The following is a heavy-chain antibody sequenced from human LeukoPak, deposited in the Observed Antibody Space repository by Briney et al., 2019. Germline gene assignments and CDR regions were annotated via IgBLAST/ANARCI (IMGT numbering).Heavy chain of an antibody. V-gene: IGHV3-30*15. CDR3: AREDYGKALGAFDI. Sequence: GGSLRLSCAASGFTFDSYDMTWVRQAPGKGLEWVAVISFDVSITYYADSVKGRFTISRDNSENSLYLQMSSLRVEDTAVYYCAREDYGKALGAFDIWGQGTMVTVSS. D-gene: IGHD4/OR15-4a*01. CDR2: ISFDVSIT. CDR1: GFTFDSYD. J-gene: IGHJ3*02.